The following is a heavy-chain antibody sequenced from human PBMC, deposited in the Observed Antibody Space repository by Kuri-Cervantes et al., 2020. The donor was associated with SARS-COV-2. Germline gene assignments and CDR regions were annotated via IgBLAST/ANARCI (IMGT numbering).Heavy chain of an antibody. CDR2: LIPVYHTP. J-gene: IGHJ5*02. D-gene: IGHD3-10*01. CDR1: GGTFTNYA. Sequence: SVKVSCKASGGTFTNYAFSWVRQAPGQGLEWMGGLIPVYHTPKYSQRFQGRVTITADKSTTTAYMELSSLRYEDSAQYYCASTMGVTGYNWFDPWGQGTLVTVSS. CDR3: ASTMGVTGYNWFDP. V-gene: IGHV1-69*06.